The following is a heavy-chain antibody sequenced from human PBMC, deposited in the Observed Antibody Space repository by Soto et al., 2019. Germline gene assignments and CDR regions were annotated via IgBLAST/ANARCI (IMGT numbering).Heavy chain of an antibody. CDR1: GYTFTSYG. J-gene: IGHJ6*02. Sequence: ASVKVSCKASGYTFTSYGISWVRQAPGQGLEWMGWISAYNGNTNYAQKLQGRVTMTTDTSTSTAYMELRSLRSDDTAVYYCARVGYYYDSSGYYIDYYYGMDVGGQGTTVTV. CDR2: ISAYNGNT. D-gene: IGHD3-22*01. CDR3: ARVGYYYDSSGYYIDYYYGMDV. V-gene: IGHV1-18*01.